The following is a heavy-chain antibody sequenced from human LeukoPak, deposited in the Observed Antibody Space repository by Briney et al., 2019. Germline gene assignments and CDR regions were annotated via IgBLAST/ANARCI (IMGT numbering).Heavy chain of an antibody. Sequence: ASVKVSCKASGFTFTSSAVQWVRQARGQRLEWIGWIVVGSGNTNYAQKFQERVTITRDMSTSTAYMELSSLRSEDTAVYYCAASPYYDSSGYHSGNDAFDIWGKGTMVTVSS. V-gene: IGHV1-58*01. D-gene: IGHD3-22*01. CDR2: IVVGSGNT. J-gene: IGHJ3*02. CDR3: AASPYYDSSGYHSGNDAFDI. CDR1: GFTFTSSA.